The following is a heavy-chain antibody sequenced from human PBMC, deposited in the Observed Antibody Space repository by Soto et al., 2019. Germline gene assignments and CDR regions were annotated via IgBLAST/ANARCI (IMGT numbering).Heavy chain of an antibody. J-gene: IGHJ4*02. Sequence: SETLSLTCTVSSGSISNSSHYWGWIRQPPGKGLEWIGNIYYTGITYCNPSLKSRVTISVDTSKNQFSLKVSSVTAADTAVYYCASLSSDSSSLYFDYWGQGTLVTVSS. CDR2: IYYTGIT. CDR1: SGSISNSSHY. V-gene: IGHV4-39*01. CDR3: ASLSSDSSSLYFDY. D-gene: IGHD6-6*01.